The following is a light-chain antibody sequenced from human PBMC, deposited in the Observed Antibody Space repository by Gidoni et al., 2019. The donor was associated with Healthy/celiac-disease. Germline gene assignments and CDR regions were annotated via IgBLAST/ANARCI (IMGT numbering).Light chain of an antibody. CDR3: QQYGSSPLLT. Sequence: IVLTQSPGTPSLSPGERATLSCRDSQSVSSSYLAWYQQKPGQAPRLLIYGASSRATGIPDRFSGSGSGTDFTLTISRLEPEDFAVYYCQQYGSSPLLTFGGGTKVEIK. CDR1: QSVSSSY. V-gene: IGKV3-20*01. J-gene: IGKJ4*01. CDR2: GAS.